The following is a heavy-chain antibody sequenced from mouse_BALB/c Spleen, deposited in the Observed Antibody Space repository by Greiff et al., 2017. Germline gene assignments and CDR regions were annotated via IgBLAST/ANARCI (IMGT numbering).Heavy chain of an antibody. J-gene: IGHJ3*01. CDR2: ISYSGST. D-gene: IGHD1-1*01. V-gene: IGHV3-2*02. CDR3: ARSDYYGSRWFAY. Sequence: EVKLQESGPGLVKPSQSLSLTCTVTGYSITSDYAWNWIRQFPGNKLEWMGYISYSGSTSYNPSLKSRISITRDTSKNQFFLQLNSVTTEDTATYYCARSDYYGSRWFAYWGQGTLVTVSA. CDR1: GYSITSDYA.